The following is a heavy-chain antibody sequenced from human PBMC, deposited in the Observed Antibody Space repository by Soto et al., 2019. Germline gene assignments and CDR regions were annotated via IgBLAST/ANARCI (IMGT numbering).Heavy chain of an antibody. V-gene: IGHV2-5*02. Sequence: SGPTLVNPTQTLTLTCTFSGFSLSTSGVGVGWIRQPPGKALEWLALIYWDDDKRYRPFLKSGLTITKDNSKNQVLLTMTNMDPVDTATYYCAHTSSRAAPNWFDPWGQGTLVTVSS. CDR2: IYWDDDK. D-gene: IGHD6-6*01. J-gene: IGHJ5*02. CDR1: GFSLSTSGVG. CDR3: AHTSSRAAPNWFDP.